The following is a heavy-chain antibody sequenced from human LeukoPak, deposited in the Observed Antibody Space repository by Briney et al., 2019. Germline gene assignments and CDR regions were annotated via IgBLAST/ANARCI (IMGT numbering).Heavy chain of an antibody. CDR1: GFIFSSYA. D-gene: IGHD2-2*01. J-gene: IGHJ4*02. V-gene: IGHV3-23*01. Sequence: GGSLRLSCAASGFIFSSYAMNWGRQAPGKGLEWVSAISGSGDGTYYADAVKGRFTVSRDNSKNTLYLQMNNLRAEDSAVYYCAKGVGGYCSSTDCRAYDNWGQGTLVTVSS. CDR3: AKGVGGYCSSTDCRAYDN. CDR2: ISGSGDGT.